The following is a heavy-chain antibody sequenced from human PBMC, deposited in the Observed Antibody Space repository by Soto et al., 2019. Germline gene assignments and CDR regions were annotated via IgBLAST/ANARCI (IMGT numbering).Heavy chain of an antibody. J-gene: IGHJ5*02. CDR2: IIPIFGTA. Sequence: SVKVSCKASGGTLSSYAVSWVRQAPGQGLEWMGGIIPIFGTANYAQKFQGRVTITADESTSTAYVELSSLRSEDTAVYYCARDRDGYNLVWFDPWGQGTLVTVSS. CDR3: ARDRDGYNLVWFDP. D-gene: IGHD5-12*01. CDR1: GGTLSSYA. V-gene: IGHV1-69*13.